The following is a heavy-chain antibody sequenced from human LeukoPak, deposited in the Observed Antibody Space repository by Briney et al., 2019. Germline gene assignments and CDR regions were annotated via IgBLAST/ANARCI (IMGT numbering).Heavy chain of an antibody. D-gene: IGHD4-17*01. CDR2: IYTSGST. V-gene: IGHV4-4*07. Sequence: SGPTLVKPSETLSLTCTVSGGSISSCYWSWIRQPAGKGLEWIGRIYTSGSTNHNPSLKSRVTMSVDTSKNQFSLKLSSVTAADTAVYYCAREVSTVTTLFDYWGQGTLVTVSS. CDR1: GGSISSCY. CDR3: AREVSTVTTLFDY. J-gene: IGHJ4*02.